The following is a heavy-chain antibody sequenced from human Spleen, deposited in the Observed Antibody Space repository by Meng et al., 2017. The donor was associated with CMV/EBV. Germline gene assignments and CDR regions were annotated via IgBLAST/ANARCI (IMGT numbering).Heavy chain of an antibody. J-gene: IGHJ6*02. CDR1: GFTFNGYT. CDR3: ARDIAAAGTVRRHYYHYGMDV. V-gene: IGHV3-53*01. Sequence: GESLKISCAASGFTFNGYTMSWVRQAPGKGLEWVSVIYSGGTTYYADSVKGRLTISRDNSKNTLYLQMNSLRAEDTAVYYCARDIAAAGTVRRHYYHYGMDVWGQGTTVTVSS. D-gene: IGHD6-13*01. CDR2: IYSGGTT.